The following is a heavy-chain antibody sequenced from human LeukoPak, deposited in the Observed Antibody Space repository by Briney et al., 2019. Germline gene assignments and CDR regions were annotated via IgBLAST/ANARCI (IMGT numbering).Heavy chain of an antibody. CDR3: VRGAPFDY. CDR1: GFTFTSYW. CDR2: INSDGTST. V-gene: IGHV3-74*01. J-gene: IGHJ4*02. Sequence: PGGSLRLSCAASGFTFTSYWMHWVRQAPGKGLVWVSRINSDGTSTGYADSVKGRFTISRDNAKNMLYLEMNSLRVDDTSVYYCVRGAPFDYWGQGTLVTVSS. D-gene: IGHD1-26*01.